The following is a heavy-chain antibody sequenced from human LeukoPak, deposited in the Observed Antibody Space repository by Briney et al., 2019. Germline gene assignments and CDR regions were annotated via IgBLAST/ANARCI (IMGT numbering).Heavy chain of an antibody. V-gene: IGHV5-51*01. Sequence: GESLQISCKGSGYNFTSFWVAWVRQMPGKGLEWMGLVRPGASDPRYSPSFQGQVTISADKSISTAYLQWSSLKASDTAMYYCASVREAFSFDYWGQGTLVTVSS. J-gene: IGHJ4*02. CDR3: ASVREAFSFDY. CDR1: GYNFTSFW. CDR2: VRPGASDP.